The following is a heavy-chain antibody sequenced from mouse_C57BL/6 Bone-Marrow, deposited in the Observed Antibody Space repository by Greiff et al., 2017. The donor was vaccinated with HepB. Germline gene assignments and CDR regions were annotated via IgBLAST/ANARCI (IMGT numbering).Heavy chain of an antibody. J-gene: IGHJ2*01. CDR3: ARGDYYGYHYFDY. CDR2: IDPSDSYT. CDR1: GYTFTSYW. D-gene: IGHD2-2*01. Sequence: QVQLQQSGAELVRPGTSVKLSCKASGYTFTSYWMHWVKQRPGQGLEWIGVIDPSDSYTNYNQKFKGKATLTVDTSSSTAYMQLSSLTSEDSAVYYCARGDYYGYHYFDYWGQGTTLTVSS. V-gene: IGHV1-59*01.